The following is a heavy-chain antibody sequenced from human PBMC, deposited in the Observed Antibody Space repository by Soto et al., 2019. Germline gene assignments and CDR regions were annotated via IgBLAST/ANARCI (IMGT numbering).Heavy chain of an antibody. D-gene: IGHD3-3*01. Sequence: PGGSLRLSCAASGFTFSTYTMNWVRQAPGKGLEWVSSISSSSSYRYYTDSVKGRFTISRDNAKNSLYLQMNSLRAEDTAVYYCARDYDFWSGIYYYGMDVWGQGTTVTVSS. J-gene: IGHJ6*02. CDR2: ISSSSSYR. V-gene: IGHV3-21*01. CDR1: GFTFSTYT. CDR3: ARDYDFWSGIYYYGMDV.